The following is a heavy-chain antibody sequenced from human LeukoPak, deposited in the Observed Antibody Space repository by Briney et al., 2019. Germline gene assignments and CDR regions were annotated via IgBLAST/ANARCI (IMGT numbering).Heavy chain of an antibody. V-gene: IGHV4-34*01. CDR3: ARRSLAAAGTRWFDP. CDR2: INHSGST. D-gene: IGHD6-13*01. CDR1: GGSISSYY. Sequence: SETLSLTCTVSGGSISSYYWSWIRQPPGKGLEWIGEINHSGSTNYNPSLKSRVTISVDTSKNQFSLKLSSVTAADTAVYYCARRSLAAAGTRWFDPWGQGTLVTVSS. J-gene: IGHJ5*02.